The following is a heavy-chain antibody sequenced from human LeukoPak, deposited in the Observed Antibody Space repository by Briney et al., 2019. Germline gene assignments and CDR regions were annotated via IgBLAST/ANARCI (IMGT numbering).Heavy chain of an antibody. J-gene: IGHJ4*02. CDR1: GFTFSSYW. V-gene: IGHV3-74*01. CDR2: INSDGSST. Sequence: QAGGSLRLSCAASGFTFSSYWMHWVRQAPGKGLVWVSRINSDGSSTSYADSVKGRFTISRDNAKNTLYLQMNSLRAEDTAVYYCASPCSSTSCPDYWGQGTLVTVSS. D-gene: IGHD2-2*01. CDR3: ASPCSSTSCPDY.